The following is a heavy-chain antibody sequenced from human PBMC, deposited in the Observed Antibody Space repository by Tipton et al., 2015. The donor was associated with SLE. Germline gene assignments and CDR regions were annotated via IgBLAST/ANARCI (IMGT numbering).Heavy chain of an antibody. Sequence: TLSLTCTVSGGSISSHYWSWIRQPPGKGLEWIGYIYHSGSTNYNPSLKSRVTISVDTSKNQFSLKLSSVTAADTAVYYCARDRDSIVDFDYWGQGTLVTVSS. CDR1: GGSISSHY. D-gene: IGHD1-26*01. V-gene: IGHV4-59*11. CDR3: ARDRDSIVDFDY. CDR2: IYHSGST. J-gene: IGHJ4*02.